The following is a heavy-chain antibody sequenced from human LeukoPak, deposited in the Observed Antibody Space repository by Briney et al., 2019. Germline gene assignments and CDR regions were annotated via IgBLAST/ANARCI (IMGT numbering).Heavy chain of an antibody. Sequence: ASVKVSCKASGYTFTGYYMHWVRQAPGQGLEWMGWINPNSGGTNYAQKFQGRVTMTRDTSISTAYMELSRLKSDDTAVYYCAREDSYDSRGYYYSGHNRWGFNYWGQGTLITVSS. CDR3: AREDSYDSRGYYYSGHNRWGFNY. J-gene: IGHJ4*02. D-gene: IGHD3-22*01. CDR2: INPNSGGT. CDR1: GYTFTGYY. V-gene: IGHV1-2*02.